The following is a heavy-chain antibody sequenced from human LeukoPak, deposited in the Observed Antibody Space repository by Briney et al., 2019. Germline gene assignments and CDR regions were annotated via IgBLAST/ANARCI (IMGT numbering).Heavy chain of an antibody. V-gene: IGHV4-39*01. J-gene: IGHJ4*02. CDR3: ARHSSASGVDY. CDR2: IYHSGST. Sequence: SETLSLTCTVSGGSISSSSYYWGWIRQPPGKGLEWIGSIYHSGSTYYNPSLKSRVTISVDTSKNQFSLKLSSVTAADTAVYYCARHSSASGVDYWGQGTLVTVSS. CDR1: GGSISSSSYY. D-gene: IGHD1-26*01.